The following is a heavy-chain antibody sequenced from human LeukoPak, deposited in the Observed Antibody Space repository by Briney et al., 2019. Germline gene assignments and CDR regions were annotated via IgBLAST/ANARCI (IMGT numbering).Heavy chain of an antibody. CDR1: GGSISSGGYS. CDR3: ARYRYSSGLDY. Sequence: SQTLSLTCAVSGGSISSGGYSWSWIRQPPGKGPEWIGYIYHSGSTYYNPSLKSRVTISVDRSKNQFSLKLSSVTAADTAVYYCARYRYSSGLDYWGQGTLVTVSS. CDR2: IYHSGST. V-gene: IGHV4-30-2*01. D-gene: IGHD6-19*01. J-gene: IGHJ4*02.